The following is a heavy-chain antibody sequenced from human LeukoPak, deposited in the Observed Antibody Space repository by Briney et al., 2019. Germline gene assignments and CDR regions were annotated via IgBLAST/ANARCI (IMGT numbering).Heavy chain of an antibody. V-gene: IGHV4-59*12. CDR1: GGSISSYY. CDR2: IYYSGST. J-gene: IGHJ3*02. CDR3: ASLRATGTEPGPFDI. D-gene: IGHD1-1*01. Sequence: PSETLSLTCTVSGGSISSYYWSWIRQPPGKGLEWIGYIYYSGSTKYDPSLKSRVTISVDTSKNQFSLKLSSVTAADTAVYYCASLRATGTEPGPFDIWGQGTMVTVSS.